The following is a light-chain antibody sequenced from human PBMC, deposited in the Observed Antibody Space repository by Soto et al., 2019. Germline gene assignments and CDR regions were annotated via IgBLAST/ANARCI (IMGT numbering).Light chain of an antibody. Sequence: DIQMTQSPSSLSASVGDRVTITCQASQDISTYLSWYQQKPGKAPKLLIYDASYLETGVPSRFSGSGSGTDFTLTIISLQPDDIATYYCQQYDNLLLTFGPGPKVDIK. CDR2: DAS. CDR1: QDISTY. J-gene: IGKJ3*01. CDR3: QQYDNLLLT. V-gene: IGKV1-33*01.